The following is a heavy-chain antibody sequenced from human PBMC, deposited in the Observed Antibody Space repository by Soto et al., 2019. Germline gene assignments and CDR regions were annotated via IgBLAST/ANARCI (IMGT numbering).Heavy chain of an antibody. CDR3: AKGPHDGVVPAAMTGEYYFDY. CDR1: GFTFSSYA. V-gene: IGHV3-23*01. CDR2: ISGSGGST. Sequence: GGSLRLSCAASGFTFSSYAMSWVRQAPGGGLEWVSAISGSGGSTYDADSVKGRFTISRDNSKNTLYLKMNSLRAEDTAVYYCAKGPHDGVVPAAMTGEYYFDYWGQGTLVTVS. J-gene: IGHJ4*02. D-gene: IGHD2-2*01.